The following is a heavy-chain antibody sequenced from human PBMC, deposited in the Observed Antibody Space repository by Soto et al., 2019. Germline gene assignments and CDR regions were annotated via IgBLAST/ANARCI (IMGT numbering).Heavy chain of an antibody. J-gene: IGHJ4*02. V-gene: IGHV3-43*02. Sequence: GGSLRLSCAASGFTFADYAMHWVRQAPGKGLEWVSRISGDGGSTYYADSVKGRFTISRDNSKNSLYLQMNSLRTEDTALYYCAKGLPYDSSGYYFDYWGQGTLVTVSS. CDR2: ISGDGGST. D-gene: IGHD3-22*01. CDR3: AKGLPYDSSGYYFDY. CDR1: GFTFADYA.